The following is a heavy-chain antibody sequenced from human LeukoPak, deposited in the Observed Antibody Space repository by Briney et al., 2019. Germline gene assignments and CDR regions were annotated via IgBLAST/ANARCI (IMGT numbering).Heavy chain of an antibody. CDR3: HLTGVMDD. D-gene: IGHD3-9*01. CDR2: INPADSDT. Sequence: GESLKISCKGSGFTFTSYWIGWVRQMPGKGLECMGVINPADSDTRYSPSFQGQVTISADKSISTAYLQWSSLRASDTAIYYCHLTGVMDDWAQGTLVTVSS. CDR1: GFTFTSYW. J-gene: IGHJ4*02. V-gene: IGHV5-51*01.